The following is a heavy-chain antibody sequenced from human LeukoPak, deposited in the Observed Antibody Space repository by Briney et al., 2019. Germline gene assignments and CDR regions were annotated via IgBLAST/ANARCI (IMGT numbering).Heavy chain of an antibody. J-gene: IGHJ4*02. CDR3: ATSPPGYSSGWYDY. CDR1: GYTLTELS. Sequence: ASVKVSCKVSGYTLTELSMHWVRQAPGKGLEWMGGFDPEDGETIYAQKFQGRVTMTEDTSTDTAYMELSSLRSEDTAVYYCATSPPGYSSGWYDYWGQGTLATVSS. V-gene: IGHV1-24*01. D-gene: IGHD6-19*01. CDR2: FDPEDGET.